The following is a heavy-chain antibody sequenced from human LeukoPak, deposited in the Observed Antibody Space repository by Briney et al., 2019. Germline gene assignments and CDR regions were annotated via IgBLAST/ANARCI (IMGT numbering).Heavy chain of an antibody. V-gene: IGHV3-53*01. CDR3: ARGLMYYDTSGFGDY. CDR2: IYSGGST. Sequence: SGGSLRLSCAASGFTVSSNYMSWVRQVPGKGLEWVSVIYSGGSTYYADSVKGRFTISRDNSKNTLYLQMNSLRTEDTAVYYCARGLMYYDTSGFGDYWGQGTLVTVSS. J-gene: IGHJ4*02. CDR1: GFTVSSNY. D-gene: IGHD3-22*01.